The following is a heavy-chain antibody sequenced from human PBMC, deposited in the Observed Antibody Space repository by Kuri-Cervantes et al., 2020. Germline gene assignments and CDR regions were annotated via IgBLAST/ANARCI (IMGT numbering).Heavy chain of an antibody. Sequence: SETLSLTCTVSGGSISSGSYYWSWIRQPAGKGLEWIGRIYTSGSTNYNPSLKSRVTISVDTSKNQFSLKLSSVTAADTAVYYCARVASGWYAPLDYWGQGTLVTVSS. D-gene: IGHD6-19*01. CDR3: ARVASGWYAPLDY. J-gene: IGHJ4*02. V-gene: IGHV4-61*02. CDR2: IYTSGST. CDR1: GGSISSGSYY.